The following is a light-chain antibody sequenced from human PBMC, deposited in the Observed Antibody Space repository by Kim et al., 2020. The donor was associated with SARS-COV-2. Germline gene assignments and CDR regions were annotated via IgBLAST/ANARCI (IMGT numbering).Light chain of an antibody. V-gene: IGKV3D-15*01. CDR2: GAS. CDR1: QSVGTN. Sequence: EIVMTQSPATLSVSPGEGATLSCRASQSVGTNLAWYQQKPGQAPRLLIHGASTRATGISARFSGRGSGTEFTLTITSLESEDFGVYYCKQYDNWPPLTFGGGTKVEI. J-gene: IGKJ4*01. CDR3: KQYDNWPPLT.